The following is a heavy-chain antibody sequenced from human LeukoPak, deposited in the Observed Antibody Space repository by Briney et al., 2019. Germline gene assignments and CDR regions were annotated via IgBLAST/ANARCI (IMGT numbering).Heavy chain of an antibody. Sequence: GGSLRLSCAASAFTFSSYAMNWVRQAPGKGLEWVSGISGGGGSTYYADSVKGRFTISRDNSKNTLYLQMNSLRAEDTAVYYCAKSAVTTLWSFDYWGQGTLVTVSS. CDR2: ISGGGGST. CDR1: AFTFSSYA. D-gene: IGHD4-17*01. CDR3: AKSAVTTLWSFDY. V-gene: IGHV3-23*01. J-gene: IGHJ4*02.